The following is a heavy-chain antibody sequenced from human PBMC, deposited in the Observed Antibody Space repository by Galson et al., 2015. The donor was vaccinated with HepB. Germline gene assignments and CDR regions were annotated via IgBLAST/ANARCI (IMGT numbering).Heavy chain of an antibody. D-gene: IGHD2-21*02. Sequence: SVKVSCKASGGTFSSYAISWVRQAPGQGLEWMGGIIPIFGTANYAQKFQGRVTITADESTSTAYMELSSLRSEDAAVYYSARSWTAYCGGDCYSTYFDYWGQGTLVTVSS. CDR1: GGTFSSYA. V-gene: IGHV1-69*13. CDR3: ARSWTAYCGGDCYSTYFDY. CDR2: IIPIFGTA. J-gene: IGHJ4*02.